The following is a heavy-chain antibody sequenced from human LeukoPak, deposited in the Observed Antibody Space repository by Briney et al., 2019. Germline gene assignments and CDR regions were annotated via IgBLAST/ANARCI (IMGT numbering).Heavy chain of an antibody. CDR3: ARAPPDRHYFDY. J-gene: IGHJ4*02. CDR2: IWYDGSNK. CDR1: GFTFSSYG. V-gene: IGHV3-33*01. Sequence: GGSLRLSCAASGFTFSSYGMHWVRQAPGKGLEWVAVIWYDGSNKYYAGSVKGRFTISRDNSKNTLYLQMNSLRAEDTAVYYCARAPPDRHYFDYWGQGTLVTVSS.